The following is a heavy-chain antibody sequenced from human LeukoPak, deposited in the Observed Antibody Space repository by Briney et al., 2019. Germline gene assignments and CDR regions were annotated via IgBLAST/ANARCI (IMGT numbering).Heavy chain of an antibody. CDR2: IGNTGRTI. CDR3: VRGDRYFFDY. CDR1: GFRFSSYE. V-gene: IGHV3-48*03. D-gene: IGHD1-14*01. J-gene: IGHJ4*02. Sequence: GGSLRLSCAASGFRFSSYEMNWVRQAPGRGLEWVSYIGNTGRTIYYVDSVKGRFTVSRDNAKNSLYLQMNSLKAEDTAIYYCVRGDRYFFDYWGQGTLVTLSS.